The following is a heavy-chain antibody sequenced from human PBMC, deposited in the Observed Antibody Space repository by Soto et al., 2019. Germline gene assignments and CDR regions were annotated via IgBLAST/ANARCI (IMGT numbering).Heavy chain of an antibody. CDR1: GFSFSIYG. J-gene: IGHJ4*01. Sequence: PGGSLRLSCAAFGFSFSIYGMHWVRQAPGKGLEWVAVTWYDESNKYYRDSVRGRFTISADNAENSVILQMNSLRDEDSAVYFCVRDRDLYRDMFHADLWGQGTLVTVSS. CDR3: VRDRDLYRDMFHADL. D-gene: IGHD3-10*02. CDR2: TWYDESNK. V-gene: IGHV3-33*01.